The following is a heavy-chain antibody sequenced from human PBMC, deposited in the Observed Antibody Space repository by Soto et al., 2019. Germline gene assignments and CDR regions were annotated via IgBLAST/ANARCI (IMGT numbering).Heavy chain of an antibody. CDR2: IYHSGRT. Sequence: QVQLQESGPGLVKPSESLSLSCSVTGGSMRNYYWSWIRQPPGTGMGWIGYIYHSGRTTYNPTLKSGVTNSVGTPKNQFSLKLRSVTAADTAVYYCARAGGHYYDCATYDPKWFESWGQGTLVTVSS. V-gene: IGHV4-59*01. CDR1: GGSMRNYY. J-gene: IGHJ5*01. D-gene: IGHD3-22*01. CDR3: ARAGGHYYDCATYDPKWFES.